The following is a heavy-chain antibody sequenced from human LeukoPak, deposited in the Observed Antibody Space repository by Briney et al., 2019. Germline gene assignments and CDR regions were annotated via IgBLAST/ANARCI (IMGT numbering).Heavy chain of an antibody. J-gene: IGHJ4*02. D-gene: IGHD4-17*01. CDR3: AKDLHYGDYLPDY. CDR2: ISGSGGST. Sequence: GGSLRLSCAASGFTFSRYWMSWVRQAPGKGLEWVSAISGSGGSTYYADSVKGRFTISRDNSKNTLYLQMNSLRAEDTAVYYCAKDLHYGDYLPDYWGQGTLVTVSS. CDR1: GFTFSRYW. V-gene: IGHV3-23*01.